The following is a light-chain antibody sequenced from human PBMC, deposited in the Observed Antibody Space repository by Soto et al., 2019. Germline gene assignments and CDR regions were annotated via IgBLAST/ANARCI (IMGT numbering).Light chain of an antibody. V-gene: IGKV3-20*01. CDR2: GAS. CDR3: QQYGSSPET. J-gene: IGKJ1*01. Sequence: EIVLTQSPGTLSLSPGERATLSCRASQSVSSSYLAWYQQKPGQAPRLLIYGASSRATGIPDRFSGSGSGKDFTLTISRLEPEDFAVYYCQQYGSSPETFGQGP. CDR1: QSVSSSY.